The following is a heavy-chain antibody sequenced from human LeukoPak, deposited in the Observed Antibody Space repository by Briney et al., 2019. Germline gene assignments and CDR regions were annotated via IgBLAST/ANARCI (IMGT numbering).Heavy chain of an antibody. CDR3: VRAGWELDY. CDR2: IKEDGTRK. V-gene: IGHV3-7*01. J-gene: IGHJ4*02. D-gene: IGHD1-26*01. CDR1: GFTFAYYW. Sequence: GGSLRLSCAASGFTFAYYWMAWFRQAPGRGLEWVASIKEDGTRKYYVDSVKGRFTISKDDAKNALFLQMDSLRVEDTAIYYCVRAGWELDYWGQGTLVTVSS.